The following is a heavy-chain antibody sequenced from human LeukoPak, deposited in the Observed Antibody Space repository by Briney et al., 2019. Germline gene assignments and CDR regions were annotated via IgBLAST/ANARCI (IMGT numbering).Heavy chain of an antibody. CDR3: ARVATGSYHFDY. Sequence: PGGSLRLSCAASGFTVSSNYMSWVRQAPGKGLEWVSVIYSGGSTYYADSVKGRFTISRDNSKSTLYLQMNSLRAEDTAVYYCARVATGSYHFDYWGQGTLATVSS. D-gene: IGHD3-16*01. V-gene: IGHV3-53*01. CDR1: GFTVSSNY. J-gene: IGHJ4*02. CDR2: IYSGGST.